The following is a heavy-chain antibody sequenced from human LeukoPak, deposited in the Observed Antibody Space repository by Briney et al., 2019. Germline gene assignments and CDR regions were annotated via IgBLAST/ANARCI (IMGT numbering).Heavy chain of an antibody. CDR1: GFTFSRYG. CDR3: AKDHHGSGWYYPDY. CDR2: TSYDGSNT. V-gene: IGHV3-30*18. D-gene: IGHD6-19*01. J-gene: IGHJ4*02. Sequence: PGGSLRLSCVASGFTFSRYGMHWVRQAPGKGLEWVAMTSYDGSNTDYEDSMRGRFTISRDNSKNTLYLQMKSLRPEDTAVYFCAKDHHGSGWYYPDYWGPGTLVTVSS.